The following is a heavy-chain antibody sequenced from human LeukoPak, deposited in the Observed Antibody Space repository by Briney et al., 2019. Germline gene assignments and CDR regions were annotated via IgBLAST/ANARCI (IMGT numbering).Heavy chain of an antibody. J-gene: IGHJ4*02. CDR1: GFTFSSYS. D-gene: IGHD2-21*02. CDR3: ARVGDNNFFDY. V-gene: IGHV3-64*02. Sequence: GGSLRLSCAASGFTFSSYSMHWVRQAPGKGLEYVSAINDRGGRTYYAESVEGRFTISRDNSKNTMYLQMGSLRVDDMAVYYCARVGDNNFFDYWGQGNLVTVSS. CDR2: INDRGGRT.